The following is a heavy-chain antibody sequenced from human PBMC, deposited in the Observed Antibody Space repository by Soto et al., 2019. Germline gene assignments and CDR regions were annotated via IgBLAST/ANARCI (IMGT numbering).Heavy chain of an antibody. Sequence: GGSLRLSCAASGFTFSSYGMHWVRQAPGKGLEWVAVIWYDGSNKYYADSVKGRFTISRDNSKNTLYLQMNSLRAEDTAVYYCASGEEPSCLRCLVNYWGQGTLVTVSS. V-gene: IGHV3-33*01. J-gene: IGHJ4*02. CDR3: ASGEEPSCLRCLVNY. CDR1: GFTFSSYG. D-gene: IGHD4-17*01. CDR2: IWYDGSNK.